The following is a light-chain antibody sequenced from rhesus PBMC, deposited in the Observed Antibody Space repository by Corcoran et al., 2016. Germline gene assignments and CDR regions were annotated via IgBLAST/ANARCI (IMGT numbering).Light chain of an antibody. CDR3: RQYSSSPFT. CDR1: QTISSY. Sequence: DIQMTQSPSSLSASVGDRVTITCRASQTISSYLAWYQQKPGKVPKLLIYAASSLQSGVHSRFSGSGSVTDFTLTSSILQPEDFATDYCRQYSSSPFTFGPGTKLDIK. J-gene: IGKJ3*01. V-gene: IGKV1S8*01. CDR2: AAS.